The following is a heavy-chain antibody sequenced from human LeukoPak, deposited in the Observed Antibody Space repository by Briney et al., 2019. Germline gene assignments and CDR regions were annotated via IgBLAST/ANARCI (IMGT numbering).Heavy chain of an antibody. Sequence: SLRLSCAASGFTFSSYAMHWVRQAPGKGLEWVAVISYDGSNKYYADSVKGRFTISRDNSKNTLYLQMNSLRAEDTAVYYCARDPTRFGELGGLDIWGQGTMVTVSS. D-gene: IGHD3-10*01. V-gene: IGHV3-30-3*01. J-gene: IGHJ3*02. CDR2: ISYDGSNK. CDR1: GFTFSSYA. CDR3: ARDPTRFGELGGLDI.